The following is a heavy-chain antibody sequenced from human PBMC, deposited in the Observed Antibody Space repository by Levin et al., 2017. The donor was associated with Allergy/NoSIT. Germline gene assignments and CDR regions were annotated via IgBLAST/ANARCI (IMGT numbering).Heavy chain of an antibody. D-gene: IGHD3-10*01. CDR1: GLSFSTYW. V-gene: IGHV3-7*01. CDR3: ARDGSGSYYSF. CDR2: IKQDGSEK. Sequence: GGSLRLSCAASGLSFSTYWMSWVRQAPGKGLEWVANIKQDGSEKNYVDSVKGRFTISRDNAKNSLYLQMSSLRAEDTAVYYCARDGSGSYYSFWGQGTLVTVSS. J-gene: IGHJ4*02.